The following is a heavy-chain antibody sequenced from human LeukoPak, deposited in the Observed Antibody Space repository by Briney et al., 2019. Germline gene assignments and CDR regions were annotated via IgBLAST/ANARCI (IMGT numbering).Heavy chain of an antibody. D-gene: IGHD5-12*01. CDR3: ARHQYSGYDFWYFDY. Sequence: PSETLSLTCTVSGGSISSYYWSWIRQPPGKGLEWIGYIYYSGSTNYNPSLKSRVTISVDTSKNQFSLKLSSVTAADTAVYYCARHQYSGYDFWYFDYWGQGTLVTVSS. V-gene: IGHV4-59*08. J-gene: IGHJ4*02. CDR2: IYYSGST. CDR1: GGSISSYY.